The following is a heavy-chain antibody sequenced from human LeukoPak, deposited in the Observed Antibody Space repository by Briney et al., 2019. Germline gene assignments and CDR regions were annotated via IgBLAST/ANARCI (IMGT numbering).Heavy chain of an antibody. CDR1: GVTVSSSY. D-gene: IGHD2-2*01. Sequence: GGSLRLSCAASGVTVSSSYLTWVRQAPGKGLEWVSVIYSRGITYHADSVKGRFTMSTGSSKNTVYLQMNSLRDDDTAVYYCATARGSTLWGGFRDYYGMEVWGQGTTVTVSS. V-gene: IGHV3-53*01. CDR3: ATARGSTLWGGFRDYYGMEV. CDR2: IYSRGIT. J-gene: IGHJ6*02.